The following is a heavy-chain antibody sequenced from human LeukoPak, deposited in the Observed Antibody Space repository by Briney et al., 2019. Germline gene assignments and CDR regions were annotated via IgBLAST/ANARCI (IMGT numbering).Heavy chain of an antibody. CDR1: GFTFSSYG. Sequence: GGSLRLSCAASGFTFSSYGTHWVRQAPGKGLEWVAFIRYDGSNKYYADSVKGRFTISRDNSKNTLYLQMNSLRAEDTAVYYCAKDLYCSSTSCPPDAFDIWGQGTMVTVSS. J-gene: IGHJ3*02. V-gene: IGHV3-30*02. CDR3: AKDLYCSSTSCPPDAFDI. D-gene: IGHD2-2*01. CDR2: IRYDGSNK.